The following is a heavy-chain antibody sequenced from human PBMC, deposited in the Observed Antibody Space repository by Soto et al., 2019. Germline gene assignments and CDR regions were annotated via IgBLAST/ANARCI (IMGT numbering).Heavy chain of an antibody. CDR2: IVVGSGNT. J-gene: IGHJ6*02. CDR1: GFTFTSSA. CDR3: AAEGVYCTNGVCDGDYYYYGMDV. Sequence: GASVKVSCKASGFTFTSSAVQWLRQARGQRLEWIGWIVVGSGNTNYAQKFQERVTITRDMSTSTAYMELSSLRSEDTAVYYCAAEGVYCTNGVCDGDYYYYGMDVWGQGTTVTVSS. V-gene: IGHV1-58*01. D-gene: IGHD2-8*01.